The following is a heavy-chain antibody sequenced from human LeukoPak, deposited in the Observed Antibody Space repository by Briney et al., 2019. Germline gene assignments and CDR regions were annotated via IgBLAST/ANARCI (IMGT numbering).Heavy chain of an antibody. Sequence: PGRSLRLSCTASGFTFGDYAMSWVRQAPGKGLEWVGFIRSKAYGGTTEYAASVKGRFTISRDDSKSIAYLQMNSLKSEDTAVYYCTLRLVNLYWGQGTLVTVSS. CDR1: GFTFGDYA. J-gene: IGHJ4*02. CDR2: IRSKAYGGTT. V-gene: IGHV3-49*04. CDR3: TLRLVNLY. D-gene: IGHD2-2*01.